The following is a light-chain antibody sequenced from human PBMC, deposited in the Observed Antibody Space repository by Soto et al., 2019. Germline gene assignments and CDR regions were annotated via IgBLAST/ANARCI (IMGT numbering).Light chain of an antibody. V-gene: IGKV3-20*01. CDR1: QSVSSSS. CDR2: GAS. J-gene: IGKJ1*01. CDR3: QQYRT. Sequence: EIVLTQSPGTLSLSPGERATLSCRASQSVSSSSLAWYQQKPGQAPRLLIYGASSRATGIPDRFSGSGSGTDFTLTISRLEPEDFAVYYCQQYRTFGQGTKGEIK.